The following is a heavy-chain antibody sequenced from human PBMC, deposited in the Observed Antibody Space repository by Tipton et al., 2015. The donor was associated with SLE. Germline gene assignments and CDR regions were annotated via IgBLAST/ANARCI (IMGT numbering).Heavy chain of an antibody. Sequence: TLSLTCTVSGGSINSGAYYWSWIRQHTGKGLEWIGYIYYSGGTYYNPSLKSRVTISVDTSKNQFSLKLSSVTAADTAVYYCARASFWSGYHDYWGQGTLVTVSS. CDR3: ARASFWSGYHDY. CDR2: IYYSGGT. CDR1: GGSINSGAYY. J-gene: IGHJ4*02. V-gene: IGHV4-31*03. D-gene: IGHD3-3*01.